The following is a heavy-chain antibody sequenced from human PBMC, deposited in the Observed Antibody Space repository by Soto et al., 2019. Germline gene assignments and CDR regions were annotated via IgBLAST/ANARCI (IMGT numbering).Heavy chain of an antibody. CDR1: GGTFSSYA. Sequence: QVQLVQSGAEVKKPGSSVKVSCKASGGTFSSYAISWVRQAPGQGLEWMGGIIPIFGTANYAQKFQGRVTITADKSTSTAYMELSSLRSEDTAVYYCASGRGRWLPSPKIAGYFDYWGQGTLVTVSS. CDR3: ASGRGRWLPSPKIAGYFDY. V-gene: IGHV1-69*06. D-gene: IGHD3-16*01. CDR2: IIPIFGTA. J-gene: IGHJ4*02.